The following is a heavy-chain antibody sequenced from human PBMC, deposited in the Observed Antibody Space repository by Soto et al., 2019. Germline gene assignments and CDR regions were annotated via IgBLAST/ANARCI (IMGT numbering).Heavy chain of an antibody. Sequence: LESGGGLVQPGGSLILSCAASRFTFSDFAMNWVRQAPGKGLEWVSSIDTTGSETYYPDSVKGRFTISRDNSKNTLYLQMDSLRDDDTAVYFCAKDAVPYNGKWDWFDSWGQGTLVIVSS. CDR1: RFTFSDFA. J-gene: IGHJ5*01. V-gene: IGHV3-23*01. CDR3: AKDAVPYNGKWDWFDS. D-gene: IGHD1-1*01. CDR2: IDTTGSET.